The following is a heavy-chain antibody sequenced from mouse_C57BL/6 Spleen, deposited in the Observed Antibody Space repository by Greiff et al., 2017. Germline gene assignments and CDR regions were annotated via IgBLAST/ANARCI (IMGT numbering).Heavy chain of an antibody. V-gene: IGHV1-39*01. Sequence: VQLQQSGPELVKPGASVKISCKASGYSFTDYNMNWVKQSHGQSLEWIGVLNPNYGTTSYNQKFKGNATLTVDQSSSTAYMQLNSLTSEYSAVXYCARVAHFDYWGQGTTLTVSS. D-gene: IGHD1-1*01. CDR1: GYSFTDYN. CDR3: ARVAHFDY. J-gene: IGHJ2*01. CDR2: LNPNYGTT.